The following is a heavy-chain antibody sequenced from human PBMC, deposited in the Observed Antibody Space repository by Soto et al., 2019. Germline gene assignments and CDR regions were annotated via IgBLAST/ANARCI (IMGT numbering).Heavy chain of an antibody. CDR2: ISGGGDTT. Sequence: EVQLLESGGGLVQPGRSLRLSCAASGFTFNNYAMTWVRQAPGQGLEWVSAISGGGDTTSYADSVKGRFTVSRDGSKNTLYLQMSSLRAEDTALYYCAKGRGGSGSLTPRVDFWGQGTLVTVSS. J-gene: IGHJ4*02. D-gene: IGHD3-10*01. CDR3: AKGRGGSGSLTPRVDF. CDR1: GFTFNNYA. V-gene: IGHV3-23*01.